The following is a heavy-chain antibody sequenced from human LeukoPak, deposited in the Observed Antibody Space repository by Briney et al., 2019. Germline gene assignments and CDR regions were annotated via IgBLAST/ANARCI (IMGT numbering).Heavy chain of an antibody. V-gene: IGHV3-23*01. Sequence: GGSLRLSCAASGLTFSSYAMSWVRQAPGKGLEWVSIISGTGGTTYYADSVKGRFTISRDNSKNTLYLQMNSLRAEDTAVYYCAKRSDATFDFDYWGQGTLVTVSS. CDR2: ISGTGGTT. J-gene: IGHJ4*02. D-gene: IGHD3-16*01. CDR3: AKRSDATFDFDY. CDR1: GLTFSSYA.